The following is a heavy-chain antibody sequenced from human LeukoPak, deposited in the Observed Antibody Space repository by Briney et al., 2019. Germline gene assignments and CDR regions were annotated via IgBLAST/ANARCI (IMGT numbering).Heavy chain of an antibody. J-gene: IGHJ4*02. CDR2: IYHTGST. V-gene: IGHV4-59*01. CDR1: GGSISSYY. Sequence: SETLSLTCTVSGGSISSYYWSWIRQPPGKRLEWIGYIYHTGSTSYNPSLKGRVTISVDTSKNQFSLKLSSVTAADTAVYYCARGLNRNDYGDYGYWGQGTLVTVSS. D-gene: IGHD4-17*01. CDR3: ARGLNRNDYGDYGY.